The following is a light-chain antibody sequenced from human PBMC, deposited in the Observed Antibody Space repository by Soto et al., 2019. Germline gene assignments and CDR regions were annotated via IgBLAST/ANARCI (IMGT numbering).Light chain of an antibody. Sequence: IVMTQSPASLSVSPGEGATLSCRASQSVSNNFAWYQQKPGQAPRLLIYGASTRATGIPARFSGSGSGTDFTLPISSLQAEDFAVYYCQQYNNWPRGTLGQGTKVEIK. CDR3: QQYNNWPRGT. V-gene: IGKV3-15*01. CDR1: QSVSNN. CDR2: GAS. J-gene: IGKJ1*01.